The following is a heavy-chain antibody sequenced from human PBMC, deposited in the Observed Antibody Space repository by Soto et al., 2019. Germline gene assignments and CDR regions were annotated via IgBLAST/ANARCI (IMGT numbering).Heavy chain of an antibody. Sequence: SETLSLTCTVSGDSISSYYWGWIRQPPGKEMEWIGSVSPIWGSAYNPSLQSRVAISLDTSRSQFSLGLTSVTAADTAVYYCARPVFPGWVDPWGQGTLVTVSS. V-gene: IGHV4-59*08. CDR2: VSPIWGS. CDR3: ARPVFPGWVDP. J-gene: IGHJ5*02. CDR1: GDSISSYY. D-gene: IGHD6-19*01.